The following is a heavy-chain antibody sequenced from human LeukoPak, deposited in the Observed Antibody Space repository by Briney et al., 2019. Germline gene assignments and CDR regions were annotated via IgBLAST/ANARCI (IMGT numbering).Heavy chain of an antibody. CDR1: GFTFRNHW. Sequence: GGSLRLSCAASGFTFRNHWMHWVRQTPGKGLVWVSRISSDGSSTTYADSVKGRFTISRDNAKNTLYLQMNNPRAEDTAMYYCARDQRVTGRPDIDYWGQGTLVIVSS. J-gene: IGHJ4*02. V-gene: IGHV3-74*03. D-gene: IGHD6-6*01. CDR3: ARDQRVTGRPDIDY. CDR2: ISSDGSST.